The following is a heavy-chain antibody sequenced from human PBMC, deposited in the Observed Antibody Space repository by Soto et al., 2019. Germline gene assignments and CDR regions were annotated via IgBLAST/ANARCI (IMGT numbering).Heavy chain of an antibody. V-gene: IGHV1-69*13. CDR1: GGTLNTYG. CDR2: IIPIFGTT. CDR3: ARTAN. D-gene: IGHD5-18*01. J-gene: IGHJ4*02. Sequence: ASVKVSCKTPGGTLNTYGITWVRQAPGRGLEWMGAIIPIFGTTDYAPKFQGRVTIIADASTSTVYLDVRSLRSEDTATYYCARTANSGQRTLVTVSS.